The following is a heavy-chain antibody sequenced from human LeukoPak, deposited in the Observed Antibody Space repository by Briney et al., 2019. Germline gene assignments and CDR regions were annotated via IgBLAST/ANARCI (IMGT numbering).Heavy chain of an antibody. CDR1: GFTLTTYW. CDR3: AKGLWFGDY. J-gene: IGHJ4*02. D-gene: IGHD3-10*01. CDR2: IKSDGSST. V-gene: IGHV3-74*01. Sequence: GGSLRLSCAASGFTLTTYWMHWVRQAPGKGLVWVSRIKSDGSSTSYADSVKGRFTISRDNSKNTLYLQMNSLRAEDTAVYYCAKGLWFGDYWGQGTLVTVSS.